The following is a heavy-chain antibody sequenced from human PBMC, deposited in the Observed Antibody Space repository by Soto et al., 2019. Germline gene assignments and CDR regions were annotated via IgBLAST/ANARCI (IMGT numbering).Heavy chain of an antibody. V-gene: IGHV3-33*01. CDR2: IWYDGSNK. D-gene: IGHD2-15*01. Sequence: PGGSLRLSCAASGFTFSSYGMHWVRQGPGKGLEWVAVIWYDGSNKYHADSVKGRFTISRDNSKNTLYLQMNSLRAEDTAVYYCARDWGGASLGYCSGGSCSVGYWGQGTLVTVSS. CDR1: GFTFSSYG. CDR3: ARDWGGASLGYCSGGSCSVGY. J-gene: IGHJ4*02.